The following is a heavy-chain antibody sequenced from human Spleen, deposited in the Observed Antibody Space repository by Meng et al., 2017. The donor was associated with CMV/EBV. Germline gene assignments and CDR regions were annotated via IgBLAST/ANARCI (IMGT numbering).Heavy chain of an antibody. D-gene: IGHD3-3*01. CDR1: GYTSTSYG. CDR3: ARDNGEDFWSGYSIYYYYYGMDV. Sequence: ASVKVSCKASGYTSTSYGISWVRQAPGQGLEWMGWISAYNGNTNYAQKLQGRVTMTTDTSTSTAYMELRSLRSDDTAVYYCARDNGEDFWSGYSIYYYYYGMDVWGQGTTVTVSS. J-gene: IGHJ6*02. CDR2: ISAYNGNT. V-gene: IGHV1-18*01.